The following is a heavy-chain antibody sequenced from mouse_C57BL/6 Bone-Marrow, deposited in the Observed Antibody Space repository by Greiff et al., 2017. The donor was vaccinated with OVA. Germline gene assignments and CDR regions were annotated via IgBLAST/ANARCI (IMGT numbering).Heavy chain of an antibody. CDR2: IFPGSGST. D-gene: IGHD6-5*01. Sequence: QVQLQQSGPELVKPGASVKISCKASGYTFTDYYINWVKQRPGQGLEWIGWIFPGSGSTYYNEKFKGKATLTVDKSSSTAYMLLSSLTSEDSAVYFCARRAMRPMGNYFDYWGQGTTLTVSS. CDR1: GYTFTDYY. CDR3: ARRAMRPMGNYFDY. V-gene: IGHV1-75*01. J-gene: IGHJ2*01.